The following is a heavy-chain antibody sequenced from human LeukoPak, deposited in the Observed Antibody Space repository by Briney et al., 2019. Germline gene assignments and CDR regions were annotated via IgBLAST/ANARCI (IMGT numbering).Heavy chain of an antibody. Sequence: SETLSLTCAVYGGSFSGYYWSWIRQPPGKGLEWIGEINHSGSTNYNPSLKSRVTISVDTSKNQFSLKLSSVTAADTAVYYCARARVVVALYYYYMDVWGKGTTVTVSS. D-gene: IGHD2-15*01. CDR3: ARARVVVALYYYYMDV. CDR1: GGSFSGYY. V-gene: IGHV4-34*01. CDR2: INHSGST. J-gene: IGHJ6*03.